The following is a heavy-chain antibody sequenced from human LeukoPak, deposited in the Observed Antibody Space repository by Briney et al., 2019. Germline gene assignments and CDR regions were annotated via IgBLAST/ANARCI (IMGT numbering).Heavy chain of an antibody. J-gene: IGHJ4*02. CDR1: GSTFTGYY. Sequence: ASVKLSCKASGSTFTGYYMQWVRQAPGQGLEWMGWISPYDGNTNYAQKLQGRVTMTTDTSTTTAYMELRSLRSDDTAVYYCAREMATIVNQFDYWGQGTLVTVSS. D-gene: IGHD5-24*01. V-gene: IGHV1-18*04. CDR2: ISPYDGNT. CDR3: AREMATIVNQFDY.